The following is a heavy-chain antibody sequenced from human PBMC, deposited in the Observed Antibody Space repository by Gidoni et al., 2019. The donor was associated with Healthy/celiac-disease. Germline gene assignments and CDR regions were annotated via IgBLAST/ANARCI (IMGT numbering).Heavy chain of an antibody. D-gene: IGHD6-19*01. CDR3: ARWGIAVAGTGDDY. J-gene: IGHJ4*02. CDR2: INHSGST. V-gene: IGHV4-34*01. CDR1: GGSFSGYY. Sequence: QVQLQQWGAGLLKPSETLSLTCAVYGGSFSGYYWSWIRQPPGKGLEWIGEINHSGSTNYNPSLKSRVTISVDTSKNQFSLKLSSVTAADTAVYYCARWGIAVAGTGDDYWGQGTLVTVSS.